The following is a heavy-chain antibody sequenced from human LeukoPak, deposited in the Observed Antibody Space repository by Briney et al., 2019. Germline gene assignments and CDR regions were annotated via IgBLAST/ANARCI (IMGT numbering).Heavy chain of an antibody. D-gene: IGHD3-3*01. CDR3: TRPQSSITIFGVVIAYNWFDP. J-gene: IGHJ5*02. CDR2: IRSKACGGTT. Sequence: PGGSLRLSCTASGFTFGDYAMSWVRQAPGKGLEWVGFIRSKACGGTTEYVASVKGRFTITRDDYKSIAYLQMNSLKTEDTAVYYCTRPQSSITIFGVVIAYNWFDPWGQGTLVTVSS. V-gene: IGHV3-49*04. CDR1: GFTFGDYA.